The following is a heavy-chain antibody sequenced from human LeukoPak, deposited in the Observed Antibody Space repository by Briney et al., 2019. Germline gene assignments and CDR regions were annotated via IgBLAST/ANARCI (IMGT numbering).Heavy chain of an antibody. V-gene: IGHV4-34*01. J-gene: IGHJ5*02. CDR1: GGSFSGYY. Sequence: SETLSLTCDVYGGSFSGYYWSWIRQSPGKGLEWIGEINHSGNTNYNPSLKSRVTMSVDTSKNQFSLKLSSVTAADTAVYYCARDDSGGFDPWGQGTLVTVSS. D-gene: IGHD3-10*01. CDR3: ARDDSGGFDP. CDR2: INHSGNT.